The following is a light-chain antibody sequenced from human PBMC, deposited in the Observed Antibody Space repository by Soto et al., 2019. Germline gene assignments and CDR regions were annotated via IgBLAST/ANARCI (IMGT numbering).Light chain of an antibody. CDR1: QSINGW. V-gene: IGKV1-5*01. CDR3: QQYHRYSRT. Sequence: DIQMTQSPSTLSASVGDRVTVTCWASQSINGWLAWYQQKPGKAPKLLIYDASSLQSGVPSRFTGSGFGTEFTLTISSLQPDDFATYYCQQYHRYSRTFGQGTKVEIK. J-gene: IGKJ1*01. CDR2: DAS.